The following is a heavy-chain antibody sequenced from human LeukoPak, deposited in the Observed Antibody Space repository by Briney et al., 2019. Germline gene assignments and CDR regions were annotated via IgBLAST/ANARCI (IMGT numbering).Heavy chain of an antibody. V-gene: IGHV3-30*02. CDR1: GFTFSSYG. CDR3: AELGITMIGGV. J-gene: IGHJ6*04. CDR2: KRYDGSTK. Sequence: PGGSLRLSCAASGFTFSSYGMHWVRQAPGKGLEWVAFKRYDGSTKNYADSVKGRFTISRDTSKNTLYLQMNSLRAEDTAVYYCAELGITMIGGVWGKGTTVTISS. D-gene: IGHD3-10*02.